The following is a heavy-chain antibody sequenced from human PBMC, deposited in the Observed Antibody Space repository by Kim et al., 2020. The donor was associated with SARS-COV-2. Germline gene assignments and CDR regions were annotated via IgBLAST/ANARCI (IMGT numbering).Heavy chain of an antibody. J-gene: IGHJ3*02. V-gene: IGHV3-33*01. CDR1: GFTFTSYA. Sequence: GGSLRLSCAASGFTFTSYAMYWVRQALGKGLEWVTKIWQGVEIYAGSVKGRFIVSRDNSKNMVYLQMNSLRAEDTAMYYCTREGGGHTFDIWGQGTMVTVSS. CDR3: TREGGGHTFDI. D-gene: IGHD3-16*01. CDR2: IWQGVE.